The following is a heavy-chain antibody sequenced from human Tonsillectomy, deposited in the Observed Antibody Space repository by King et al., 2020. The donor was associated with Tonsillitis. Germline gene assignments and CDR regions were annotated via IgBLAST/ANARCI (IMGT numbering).Heavy chain of an antibody. Sequence: QLQESVPGLLKPSETLSLTCTVSGGYISSYYWRWIRQPPWKGRDWIGYIYYRGINTSHTSLKSRVTISVDTSKNQFSLKLSSVTAADTAVYYCARDQNYYDSSGYYRGGFDYWGQGTLVTVSS. CDR1: GGYISSYY. V-gene: IGHV4-59*01. J-gene: IGHJ4*02. CDR2: IYYRGIN. D-gene: IGHD3-22*01. CDR3: ARDQNYYDSSGYYRGGFDY.